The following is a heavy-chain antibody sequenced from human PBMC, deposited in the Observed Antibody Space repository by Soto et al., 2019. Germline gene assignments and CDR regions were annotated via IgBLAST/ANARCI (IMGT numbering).Heavy chain of an antibody. J-gene: IGHJ4*02. CDR1: GFTFSSSD. CDR3: ARWNWQQLAFDY. D-gene: IGHD6-13*01. V-gene: IGHV3-13*05. Sequence: GGFLRLSCADSGFTFSSSDLHWVRQATGKGLEWVSGIGSAGDPYYAGSVTGRFTISRENAKNSLYLQMNSLRAGDTAVYYCARWNWQQLAFDYWGQGTLVTVSS. CDR2: IGSAGDP.